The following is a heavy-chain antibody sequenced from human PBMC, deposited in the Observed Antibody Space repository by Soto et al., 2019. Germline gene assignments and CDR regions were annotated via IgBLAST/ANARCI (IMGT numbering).Heavy chain of an antibody. CDR3: AAVGVGYCSSTSCPTRYYYYGMDV. CDR1: GFTITSSA. D-gene: IGHD2-2*01. V-gene: IGHV1-58*01. CDR2: IVVGSGNT. Sequence: ASVTVSCKASGFTITSSAVQWVRQARGQRLEWIGWIVVGSGNTNYAQKFQERVTITRDMSTSTAYMELSSLRSEDTAVYYCAAVGVGYCSSTSCPTRYYYYGMDVWGQGTTVTVSS. J-gene: IGHJ6*02.